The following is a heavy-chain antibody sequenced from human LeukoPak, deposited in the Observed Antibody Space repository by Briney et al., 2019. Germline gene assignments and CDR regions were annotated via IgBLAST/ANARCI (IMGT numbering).Heavy chain of an antibody. CDR3: AREGDLVKYNYGYFDS. J-gene: IGHJ4*02. CDR2: IIPVLGLP. D-gene: IGHD5-18*01. CDR1: GGSFSNYA. Sequence: SVKVSCKASGGSFSNYAITWVRQAPGQGLEWMGRIIPVLGLPTDTEKFQGRVTITADKSTSIVYLEMTNLKPEDTAVYYCAREGDLVKYNYGYFDSWGQGTLVTVSP. V-gene: IGHV1-69*04.